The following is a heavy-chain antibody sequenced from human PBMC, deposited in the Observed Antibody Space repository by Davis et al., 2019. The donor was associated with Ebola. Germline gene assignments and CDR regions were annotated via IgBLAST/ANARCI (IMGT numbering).Heavy chain of an antibody. J-gene: IGHJ4*02. V-gene: IGHV5-51*01. Sequence: GESLKISCTASGYSFTSYWIGWVRQTPGKGLEWMGIIYPVDSDTRYRPSFEGQVTISVDRPITTAYLQWSSLKASDSAMYYCARQESLYGSIDNWGQGTLVTVSS. CDR2: IYPVDSDT. CDR1: GYSFTSYW. D-gene: IGHD6-13*01. CDR3: ARQESLYGSIDN.